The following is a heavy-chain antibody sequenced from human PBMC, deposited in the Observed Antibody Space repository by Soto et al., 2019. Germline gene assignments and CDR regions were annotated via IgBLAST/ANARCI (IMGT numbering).Heavy chain of an antibody. J-gene: IGHJ6*02. CDR1: GYTFTSYG. V-gene: IGHV1-18*04. CDR3: ARGPDAIRGTYYYYYGMDV. D-gene: IGHD2-2*02. CDR2: ISAYNGNT. Sequence: GASVKVSCKASGYTFTSYGISWVRQAPGQGLEWMGWISAYNGNTNYAQKLQGRVTMTTDTSTSTAYMELRSLRSDDTAVYYCARGPDAIRGTYYYYYGMDVWGQGTTVTVSS.